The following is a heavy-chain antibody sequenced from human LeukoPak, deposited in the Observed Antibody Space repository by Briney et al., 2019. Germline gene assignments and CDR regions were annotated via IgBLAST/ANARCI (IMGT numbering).Heavy chain of an antibody. CDR2: IIPIFGTA. V-gene: IGHV1-69*13. Sequence: SVNVPCKASGGTFSSYAISWVRQAPGQGLEWMGGIIPIFGTANYAQKFQGRVTITADEATSTAYMELSSMRSEDTAVYYCARGGRQYYDILTGYPFDYWGQGALLTASS. CDR1: GGTFSSYA. J-gene: IGHJ4*02. D-gene: IGHD3-9*01. CDR3: ARGGRQYYDILTGYPFDY.